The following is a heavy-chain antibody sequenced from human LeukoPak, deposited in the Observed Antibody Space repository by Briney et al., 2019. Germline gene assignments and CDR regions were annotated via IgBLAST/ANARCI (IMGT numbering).Heavy chain of an antibody. CDR2: IISSGTYI. CDR1: GFTFSAYT. D-gene: IGHD3-9*01. J-gene: IGHJ4*02. Sequence: GGSLRLSCSVSGFTFSAYTMHWVRQAPGKGLEWVSSIISSGTYIYYAGSVKGRFTISRDNARNSLSLQMNSLRAEDTAVYYCARDGDILTGYYFDYWGQGTLVTVSS. CDR3: ARDGDILTGYYFDY. V-gene: IGHV3-21*01.